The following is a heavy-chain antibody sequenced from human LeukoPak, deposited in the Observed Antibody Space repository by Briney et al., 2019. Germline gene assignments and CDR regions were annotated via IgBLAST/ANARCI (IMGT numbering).Heavy chain of an antibody. CDR2: INSDGSST. CDR1: GFTFSSYW. D-gene: IGHD4-17*01. CDR3: ARFYGDYVAGYYYYYMDV. Sequence: GGSLRLSCAASGFTFSSYWMHWVRQAPGKGLVWVSRINSDGSSTSYADSVKGRFTISRDNAKNTLYLQMNSLRAEDTAVYYCARFYGDYVAGYYYYYMDVWGKGTTVTVSS. J-gene: IGHJ6*03. V-gene: IGHV3-74*01.